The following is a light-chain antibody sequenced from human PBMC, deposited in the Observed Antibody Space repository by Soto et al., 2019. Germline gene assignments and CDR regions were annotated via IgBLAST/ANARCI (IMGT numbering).Light chain of an antibody. J-gene: IGLJ1*01. V-gene: IGLV2-11*01. CDR3: CSYAGSYNYV. CDR1: SSDVGGFDY. CDR2: DVS. Sequence: QSVLTQPRSVAGSPEQSVTISCTGTSSDVGGFDYVSWYQQLPGKAPKLMIYDVSQRPSGVPDRFSGSKPGNTASLTISGLQADDEADYYCCSYAGSYNYVFGTGTKVTVL.